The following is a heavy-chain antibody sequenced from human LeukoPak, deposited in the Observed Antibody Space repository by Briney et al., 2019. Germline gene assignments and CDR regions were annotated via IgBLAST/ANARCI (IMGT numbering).Heavy chain of an antibody. D-gene: IGHD5-18*01. CDR1: GFTFSSYW. CDR3: ARTTEGGYTYDYFYYYYMDV. Sequence: GSLRLSCAASGFTFSSYWMSWVRQAPGKGLEWIGYIYYSGSTNYKSSLKSRVTISVDTSKNQFSLKLSSVTAADTAVYYCARTTEGGYTYDYFYYYYMDVWGKGTTVTISS. CDR2: IYYSGST. V-gene: IGHV4-59*01. J-gene: IGHJ6*03.